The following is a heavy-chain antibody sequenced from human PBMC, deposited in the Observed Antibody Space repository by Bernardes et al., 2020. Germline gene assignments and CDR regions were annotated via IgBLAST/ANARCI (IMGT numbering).Heavy chain of an antibody. CDR1: GDSVTNGDYF. V-gene: IGHV4-30-4*01. CDR3: ARGIWASGTYMRSDWFDP. CDR2: IYFTGTT. Sequence: TLSLTCAVSGDSVTNGDYFLSWIRQPPGKGLEWIGYIYFTGTTYYSPSLKSRVSISVDTSKNQISLRLTSVTAADTAIYYCARGIWASGTYMRSDWFDPWGKGTLVTVTS. D-gene: IGHD3-10*01. J-gene: IGHJ5*02.